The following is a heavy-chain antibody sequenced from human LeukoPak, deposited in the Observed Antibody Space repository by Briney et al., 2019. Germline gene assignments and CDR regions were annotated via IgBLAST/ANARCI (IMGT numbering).Heavy chain of an antibody. D-gene: IGHD2-21*02. Sequence: PGRSLRLSCAASGFTFSSYAMHWVRQAPGKGLEWVAVISYDGSNKYYADSVKGRFTISRDNSKNTLYLQMNSLRAEDTAVYYCARGLSDVVTENYYMDVWGKGTTVTVSS. J-gene: IGHJ6*03. CDR3: ARGLSDVVTENYYMDV. CDR1: GFTFSSYA. CDR2: ISYDGSNK. V-gene: IGHV3-30*04.